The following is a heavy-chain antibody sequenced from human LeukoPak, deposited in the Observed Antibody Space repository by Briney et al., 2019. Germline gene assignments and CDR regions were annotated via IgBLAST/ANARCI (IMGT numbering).Heavy chain of an antibody. D-gene: IGHD3-10*01. CDR2: TNPNSGGT. Sequence: EWMGWTNPNSGGTNYAQKFQGRVTMTRDTSISTAYMELSRLRSDDTAVYYCAVMVRGVIPFDYWGQGTLVTVSS. J-gene: IGHJ4*02. CDR3: AVMVRGVIPFDY. V-gene: IGHV1-2*02.